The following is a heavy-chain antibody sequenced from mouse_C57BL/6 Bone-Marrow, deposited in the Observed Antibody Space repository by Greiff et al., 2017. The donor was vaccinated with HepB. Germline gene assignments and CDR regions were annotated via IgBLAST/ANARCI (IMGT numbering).Heavy chain of an antibody. V-gene: IGHV1-62-2*01. CDR1: GYTFTEYT. Sequence: QVQLKESGAELVKPGASVKLSCKASGYTFTEYTIHWVKQRPGQGLEWIGWFYTGSGSFKYNEKFKDKAKLTADKSSSTVSMELSRLTSEDSAVDFCARHEGGRSYEAWFDYWGQGTLVTVSA. CDR2: FYTGSGSF. J-gene: IGHJ3*01. CDR3: ARHEGGRSYEAWFDY. D-gene: IGHD1-1*01.